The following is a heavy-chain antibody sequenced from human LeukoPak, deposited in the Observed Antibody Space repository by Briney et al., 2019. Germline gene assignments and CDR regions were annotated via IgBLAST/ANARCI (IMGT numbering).Heavy chain of an antibody. CDR2: ISSSSSYI. Sequence: TGGSLRLSCAASGFTFSSYSMNWVRQAPGKGLEWVSSISSSSSYIYYADSVKGRFTISRDNAKNSLYLQMNSLRAEDTAVYYCARAGIAVAGKVPGDWFDPWGQGTLVTVSS. J-gene: IGHJ5*02. CDR1: GFTFSSYS. V-gene: IGHV3-21*01. D-gene: IGHD6-19*01. CDR3: ARAGIAVAGKVPGDWFDP.